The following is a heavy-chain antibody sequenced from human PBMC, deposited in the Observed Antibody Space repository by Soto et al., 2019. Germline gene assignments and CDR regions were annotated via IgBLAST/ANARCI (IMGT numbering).Heavy chain of an antibody. CDR1: GFTFSSYG. CDR2: ISYDGSNK. Sequence: GGSLRLSCAASGFTFSSYGMHWVRQAPGKGLEWVAVISYDGSNKYYADSVKGRFTISRDNSKNTLYLQMNSLRAEDTAVYYCAKDLGYCSSTSCHYYYGMDVWGQGTTVTVSS. D-gene: IGHD2-2*01. V-gene: IGHV3-30*18. CDR3: AKDLGYCSSTSCHYYYGMDV. J-gene: IGHJ6*02.